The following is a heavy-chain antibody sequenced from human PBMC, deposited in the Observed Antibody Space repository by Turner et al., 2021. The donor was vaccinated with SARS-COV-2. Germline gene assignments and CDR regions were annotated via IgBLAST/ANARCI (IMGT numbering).Heavy chain of an antibody. Sequence: QVQLQESGPGLVKPSETLSLTCTVSGGSISSYYWSWIRQPPGKGLEWIGSFYYSGSTYYNPSLKSRVTISVDTSKNQFSLKLSSVTAADTAVFYCARGSPQGWYVPVFDYWGQGTLVTVSS. CDR3: ARGSPQGWYVPVFDY. CDR1: GGSISSYY. D-gene: IGHD6-19*01. J-gene: IGHJ4*02. V-gene: IGHV4-59*05. CDR2: FYYSGST.